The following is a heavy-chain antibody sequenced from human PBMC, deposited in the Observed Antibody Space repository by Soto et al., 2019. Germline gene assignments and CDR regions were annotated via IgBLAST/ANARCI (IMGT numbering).Heavy chain of an antibody. V-gene: IGHV3-20*04. CDR2: INWNGGST. J-gene: IGHJ4*02. D-gene: IGHD6-19*01. CDR1: GFTFDDYG. Sequence: EVQLVESGGGVVRPVGSLRLSCAASGFTFDDYGMSWVRQAPGKGLEWVSGINWNGGSTGYADSVKGRFTISRDNPKNSLYTQMNSPRAEDTALYYCAGLYGSGLYGTGRYWGQGTLVTVSS. CDR3: AGLYGSGLYGTGRY.